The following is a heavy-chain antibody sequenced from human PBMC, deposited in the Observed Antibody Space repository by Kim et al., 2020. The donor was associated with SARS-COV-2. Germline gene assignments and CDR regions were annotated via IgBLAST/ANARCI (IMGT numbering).Heavy chain of an antibody. CDR2: ISGSGGGT. Sequence: GGSLRLSCAASGFTFSRYAMSWVRQAPGKGPEWVSSISGSGGGTYYVDSVKGRFTVSRDNSKNTVFLQMNSLRADDTAVYYCAKDRTEATVTVQSDSWGQGTLVTVSS. V-gene: IGHV3-23*01. D-gene: IGHD4-17*01. CDR1: GFTFSRYA. J-gene: IGHJ4*02. CDR3: AKDRTEATVTVQSDS.